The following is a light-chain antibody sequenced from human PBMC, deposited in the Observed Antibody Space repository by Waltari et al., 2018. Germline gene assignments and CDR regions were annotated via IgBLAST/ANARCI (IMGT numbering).Light chain of an antibody. V-gene: IGKV2-30*02. CDR2: KVF. J-gene: IGKJ1*01. Sequence: DVVMTQSPLSLPVTLGQPATISCRSSQSLVHSDGKTYFNWFHQRPGQSPRRLIYKVFNRDSGVPDRFSGSGSGTDFTLKISRVEAEDVGTYYCMQATQWPLTFGHGTKVEIK. CDR1: QSLVHSDGKTY. CDR3: MQATQWPLT.